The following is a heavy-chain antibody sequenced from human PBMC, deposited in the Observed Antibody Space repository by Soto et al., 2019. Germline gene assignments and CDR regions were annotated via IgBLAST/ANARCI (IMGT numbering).Heavy chain of an antibody. CDR2: IYWDDDK. V-gene: IGHV2-5*02. CDR3: AHRRGSGSYFWFYP. D-gene: IGHD3-10*01. CDR1: GFSLSTRGVG. Sequence: ITLKESGPTLVKPTQTLTLTCTFSGFSLSTRGVGVGWIRQPPGKALEWLALIYWDDDKRYSPSLKSRLTNTKDTNNNQVVLTRTNIDPVDTATYGCAHRRGSGSYFWFYPWVQGTLVTVSS. J-gene: IGHJ5*02.